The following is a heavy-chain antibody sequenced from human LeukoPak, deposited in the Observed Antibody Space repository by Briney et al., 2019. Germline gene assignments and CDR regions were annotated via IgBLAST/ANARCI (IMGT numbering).Heavy chain of an antibody. J-gene: IGHJ2*01. V-gene: IGHV3-66*01. Sequence: GGSLRLSCAASGFTVSSNYMSWVRQAPGKGLEWVSVIYSGGSTYYADSVKGRFTISRDNSKNTLYLQMNSLRAEDTAVYYCARAEGDSRHWYIDLWGRGTLVTVSS. D-gene: IGHD3-22*01. CDR2: IYSGGST. CDR1: GFTVSSNY. CDR3: ARAEGDSRHWYIDL.